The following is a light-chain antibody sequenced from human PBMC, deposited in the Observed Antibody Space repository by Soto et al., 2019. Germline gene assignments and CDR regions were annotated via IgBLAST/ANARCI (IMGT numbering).Light chain of an antibody. J-gene: IGLJ1*01. V-gene: IGLV1-40*01. CDR1: SSNIGAGYD. CDR2: ANS. CDR3: QSYGSSLSGYV. Sequence: QSALTQPPSVSGAPGQRVTISCTGSSSNIGAGYDVHWYQQLPGTAPKLLIYANSNRPSGVPGRFSGSQSGTSASLAITGLQAEDEADYYCQSYGSSLSGYVFGTGTKLTVL.